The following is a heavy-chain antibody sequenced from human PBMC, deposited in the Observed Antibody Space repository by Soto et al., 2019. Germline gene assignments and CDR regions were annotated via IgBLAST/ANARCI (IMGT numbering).Heavy chain of an antibody. Sequence: ASVKVSCKASGYTFTSYGISWVRQAPGQGLEWMGWISAYNGNTNYAQKLQGRVTMTTDTSTSTAYMELRSLRSDDTAVYYCARDRTYYDFWSSFPWGWFDPWGQGTLVTVSS. CDR2: ISAYNGNT. CDR1: GYTFTSYG. D-gene: IGHD3-3*01. CDR3: ARDRTYYDFWSSFPWGWFDP. V-gene: IGHV1-18*01. J-gene: IGHJ5*02.